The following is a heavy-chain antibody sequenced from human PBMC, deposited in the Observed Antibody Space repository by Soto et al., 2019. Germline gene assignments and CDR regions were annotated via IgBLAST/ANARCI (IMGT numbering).Heavy chain of an antibody. CDR1: GYAFTNYD. D-gene: IGHD6-6*01. CDR3: ARGEGMAARHDGYDI. CDR2: ISTSTGDT. Sequence: ASVKVSCKASGYAFTNYDVSWVRQAPGQGLEWMGWISTSTGDTNYAQKLQGRVSMTTDTSASTAYMELRSLRSDDTAVYYCARGEGMAARHDGYDIWGQGTMVTVSS. V-gene: IGHV1-18*04. J-gene: IGHJ3*02.